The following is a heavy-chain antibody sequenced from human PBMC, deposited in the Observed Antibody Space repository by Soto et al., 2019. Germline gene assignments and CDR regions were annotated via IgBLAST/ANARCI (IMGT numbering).Heavy chain of an antibody. J-gene: IGHJ4*02. CDR3: ARSPTYYYDSSGYY. V-gene: IGHV1-69*12. Sequence: QVQLVQSGAEVKKPGSSVKVSCKASGGTFSSYAISWVRQAPGQGLEWMGGFIPIFGTANYAQKFQGRVTVTAYDSTSTAYMELSSLRSEDTAVYYCARSPTYYYDSSGYYWGQGTLVTVSS. CDR2: FIPIFGTA. D-gene: IGHD3-22*01. CDR1: GGTFSSYA.